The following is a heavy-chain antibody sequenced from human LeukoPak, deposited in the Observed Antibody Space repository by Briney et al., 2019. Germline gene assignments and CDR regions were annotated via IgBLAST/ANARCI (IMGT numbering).Heavy chain of an antibody. CDR1: GYTFTGYY. J-gene: IGHJ4*02. Sequence: GSSVKVSCKASGYTFTGYYMHWVRQAPGQGLEWMGWINPNSGGTNYAQKFQGRVNMTRNTSNSPAYMELSRLRSDDTAVYYCASPAVDTAMVKGCGWGQGTLVTVSS. CDR3: ASPAVDTAMVKGCG. V-gene: IGHV1-2*02. D-gene: IGHD5-18*01. CDR2: INPNSGGT.